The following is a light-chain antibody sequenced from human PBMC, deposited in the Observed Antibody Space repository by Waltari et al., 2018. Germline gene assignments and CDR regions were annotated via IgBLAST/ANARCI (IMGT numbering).Light chain of an antibody. CDR3: QHRSTWSLT. CDR2: DAS. V-gene: IGKV3-11*01. J-gene: IGKJ4*01. CDR1: QNINNY. Sequence: EILLTQSPATLSLSPGERATLSCMASQNINNYLAWYQHKPGQPPRLLIYDASNRATGVPARFSGGGSGTDFTLTISSLDPEDFAVYYCQHRSTWSLTFGGGTEVEI.